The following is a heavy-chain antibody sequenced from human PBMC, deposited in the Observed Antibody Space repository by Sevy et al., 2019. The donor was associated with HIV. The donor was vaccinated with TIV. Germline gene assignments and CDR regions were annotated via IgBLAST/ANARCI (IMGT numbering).Heavy chain of an antibody. J-gene: IGHJ4*02. CDR2: INHTGST. D-gene: IGHD6-13*01. V-gene: IGHV4-34*01. Sequence: SETLSLTCSVYGGSFCGYYWSWIRQPPGKGLEWIGEINHTGSTNYNPSLKSRVTISVDTSKNQFSLKLSSVTAADTAVYYCARGGGSSCIYDYWGQGTLVTVSS. CDR1: GGSFCGYY. CDR3: ARGGGSSCIYDY.